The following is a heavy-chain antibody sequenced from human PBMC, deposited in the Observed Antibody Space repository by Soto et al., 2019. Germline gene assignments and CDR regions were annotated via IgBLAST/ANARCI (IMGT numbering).Heavy chain of an antibody. D-gene: IGHD3-22*01. V-gene: IGHV3-21*01. Sequence: VGSLRLSCAASGFTFSGFSMNWVRQAPGKGLEWVSSVTSSPSSMFYADSVKGRFTISRDDAKDSLFLQMNSLRADDTAVYYCAREADFASSGYVPDYWGLGTLVTVS. CDR2: VTSSPSSM. CDR3: AREADFASSGYVPDY. CDR1: GFTFSGFS. J-gene: IGHJ4*02.